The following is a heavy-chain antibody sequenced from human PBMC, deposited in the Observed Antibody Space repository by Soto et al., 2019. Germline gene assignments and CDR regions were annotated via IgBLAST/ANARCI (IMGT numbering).Heavy chain of an antibody. D-gene: IGHD3-3*01. CDR1: GYTFTSYG. Sequence: ASVKVSCKASGYTFTSYGISWVRQAPGQGLEWMGWISAYNGNTNYAQKLQGRVTMTTDTSTSTAYMEISGLTFEDTAFYYCAVSLYGVVLHYYYSMDVWGPGTSVTVSS. V-gene: IGHV1-18*01. J-gene: IGHJ6*02. CDR3: AVSLYGVVLHYYYSMDV. CDR2: ISAYNGNT.